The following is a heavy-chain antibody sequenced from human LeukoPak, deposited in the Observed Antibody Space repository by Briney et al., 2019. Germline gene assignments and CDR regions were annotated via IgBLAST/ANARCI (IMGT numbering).Heavy chain of an antibody. CDR3: ARVGCSGGSCYSGRGPFDP. D-gene: IGHD2-15*01. CDR2: IKQVGSEK. Sequence: GGSLRLSCAASGFTFSSYWMSWVRQAPGKGLEWVANIKQVGSEKYYVDSVKGRFTISRDNAKNSLYLQMNSLRAEDTAVYYCARVGCSGGSCYSGRGPFDPWGQGTLVTVSS. CDR1: GFTFSSYW. J-gene: IGHJ5*02. V-gene: IGHV3-7*01.